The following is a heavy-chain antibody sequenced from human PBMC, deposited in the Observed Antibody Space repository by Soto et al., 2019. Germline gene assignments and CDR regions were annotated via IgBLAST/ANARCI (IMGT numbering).Heavy chain of an antibody. Sequence: EVQLVESGGGLVKPGGSLRLSCAASGFTFINTWMSWVRQAPGKGLAWVGRVKSKTDGGTTDYAPPVRGRFIISRDDLQKMVYLQMNSLKTEDSGVYFCTTGFSSGWFDYWGQGILVTVSS. J-gene: IGHJ4*02. D-gene: IGHD6-19*01. V-gene: IGHV3-15*01. CDR3: TTGFSSGWFDY. CDR2: VKSKTDGGTT. CDR1: GFTFINTW.